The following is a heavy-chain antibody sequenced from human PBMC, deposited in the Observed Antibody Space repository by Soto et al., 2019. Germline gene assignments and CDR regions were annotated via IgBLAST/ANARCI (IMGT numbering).Heavy chain of an antibody. CDR2: TRSKANSYAT. V-gene: IGHV3-73*01. CDR3: TSPSYNSSWP. CDR1: GFTFSCSG. D-gene: IGHD6-13*01. J-gene: IGHJ5*02. Sequence: PGGSLRLSCAASGFTFSCSGMHWGRQGSGKGLEWVGRTRSKANSYATAYAASVKGRFTISRDDSKNTAYLQLTSLKTADTAVYYCTSPSYNSSWPRGQGTLVTASS.